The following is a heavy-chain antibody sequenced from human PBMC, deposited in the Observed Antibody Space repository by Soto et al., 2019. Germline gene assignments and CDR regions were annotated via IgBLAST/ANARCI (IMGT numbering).Heavy chain of an antibody. CDR1: GFTFRSFT. V-gene: IGHV3-21*01. Sequence: LRLSCAASGFTFRSFTMNWVRQAPVKGLEWVSTISSNSAYIYYTDALRGRFTISRDNAKNSLRLQMNSLRAEDTAVYYCTRDASRDSSARGWFDPWGPGTLVTVYS. CDR3: TRDASRDSSARGWFDP. CDR2: ISSNSAYI. D-gene: IGHD6-13*01. J-gene: IGHJ5*02.